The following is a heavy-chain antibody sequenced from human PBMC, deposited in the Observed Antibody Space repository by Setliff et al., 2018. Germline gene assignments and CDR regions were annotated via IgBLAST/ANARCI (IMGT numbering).Heavy chain of an antibody. D-gene: IGHD5-12*01. V-gene: IGHV5-51*01. Sequence: GESLTISCQGSGYNFSNYWIVWVRQMPGKGLEWMGIIYPGDSHTTYSPSFQGQVTFSADKSTNTAYLQWSSLKASDTAMYFCARHEDRGYSGYDYYIDYWGPGSLVTVS. CDR1: GYNFSNYW. CDR2: IYPGDSHT. J-gene: IGHJ4*02. CDR3: ARHEDRGYSGYDYYIDY.